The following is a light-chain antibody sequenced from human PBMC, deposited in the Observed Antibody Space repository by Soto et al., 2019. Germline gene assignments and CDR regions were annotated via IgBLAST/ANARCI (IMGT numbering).Light chain of an antibody. CDR3: HQYNTFLTWT. Sequence: GDSVAITCRASQSVSMWLAWYQQKAGKAPRLLIYDASNLESGVPSRFSGSGSGTEFTLTISNLQPEDSAIYYCHQYNTFLTWTFGQGTRLEIK. V-gene: IGKV1-5*01. CDR2: DAS. J-gene: IGKJ5*01. CDR1: QSVSMW.